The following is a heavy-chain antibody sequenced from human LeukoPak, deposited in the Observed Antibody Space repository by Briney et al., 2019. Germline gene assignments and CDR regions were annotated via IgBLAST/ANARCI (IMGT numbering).Heavy chain of an antibody. J-gene: IGHJ6*02. V-gene: IGHV1-69*13. CDR2: IIPIFGTA. CDR3: ARASTYYDFWSGYHCYYYGMDV. Sequence: SVKVSCKASGYTFTSYGISWVRQAPGQGLEWMGGIIPIFGTANYAQKFQGRVTITADESTSTAYMELSSLRSEDTAVYYCARASTYYDFWSGYHCYYYGMDVWGQGTTVTVSS. CDR1: GYTFTSYG. D-gene: IGHD3-3*01.